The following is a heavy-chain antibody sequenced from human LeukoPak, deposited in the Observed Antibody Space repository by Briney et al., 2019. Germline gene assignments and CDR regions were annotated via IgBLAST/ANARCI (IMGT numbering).Heavy chain of an antibody. D-gene: IGHD5-18*01. J-gene: IGHJ4*02. CDR1: GFTFSSYW. CDR3: ARAQIPTAMAGFFDY. CDR2: IKQDGSEK. V-gene: IGHV3-7*01. Sequence: GGSLRLSCAASGFTFSSYWMRWVRQAPGKGLEWVANIKQDGSEKYYVDSVKGRFTISRDNAKNSLYLQMNSLRAEDTAVYYCARAQIPTAMAGFFDYWGQGTLVTVSS.